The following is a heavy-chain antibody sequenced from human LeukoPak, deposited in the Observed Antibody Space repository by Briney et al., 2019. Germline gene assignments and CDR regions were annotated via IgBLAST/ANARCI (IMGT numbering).Heavy chain of an antibody. D-gene: IGHD3-10*01. CDR3: ARASGSYGSGSYYYYGMDV. CDR2: IFHSGST. Sequence: PSETLSLTCAVSGYSISSGYYWGWIRQPPGKGLEWIGSIFHSGSTYYNPSLKSRVNMSVDTSKNQISLKLSPVTAADTAVYYCARASGSYGSGSYYYYGMDVWSKGTTVTVSS. V-gene: IGHV4-38-2*01. CDR1: GYSISSGYY. J-gene: IGHJ6*04.